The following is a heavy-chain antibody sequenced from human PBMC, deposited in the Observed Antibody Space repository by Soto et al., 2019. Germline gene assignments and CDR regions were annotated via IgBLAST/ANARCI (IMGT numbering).Heavy chain of an antibody. CDR1: GFTFSSYW. V-gene: IGHV3-7*05. CDR3: ARDSPHFGELLW. Sequence: EVQLVESGGGLVQPGGSLSLSCAASGFTFSSYWMSWVRQAPGKGLEWVANIKQDGSEKYYVDSVKGRFTISRDNAKNSRYLQMNSLRAEDPAVYYCARDSPHFGELLWWGQGTLVTVSS. J-gene: IGHJ4*02. D-gene: IGHD3-10*01. CDR2: IKQDGSEK.